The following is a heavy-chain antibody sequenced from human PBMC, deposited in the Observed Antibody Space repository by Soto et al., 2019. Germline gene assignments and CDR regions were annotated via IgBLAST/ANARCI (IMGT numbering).Heavy chain of an antibody. CDR1: GCSFGNAA. Sequence: GGPLRLPWAAAGCSFGNAAVNGVRQAPGKGLEWVSSISSSSSYIYYADSVKGRFTISRDNAKNSLYLQMNSLRAEDTAVYYCARALYYDSSGSYAGFDYWGQGP. CDR2: ISSSSSYI. D-gene: IGHD3-22*01. V-gene: IGHV3-21*01. CDR3: ARALYYDSSGSYAGFDY. J-gene: IGHJ4*02.